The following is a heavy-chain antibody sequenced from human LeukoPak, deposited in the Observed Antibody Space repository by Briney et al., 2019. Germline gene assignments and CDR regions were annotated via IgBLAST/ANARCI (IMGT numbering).Heavy chain of an antibody. V-gene: IGHV5-51*01. CDR3: ARPAYSGSYQDAFDI. CDR1: GYSFTDYW. CDR2: IYPGDSDT. Sequence: GESLKISCKGFGYSFTDYWIGWVRQMPGKGLEWMGIIYPGDSDTRYSPSFQGQVTISADKSISTAYLQWSSLKASDTAMYYCARPAYSGSYQDAFDIWGQGTMVTVSS. J-gene: IGHJ3*02. D-gene: IGHD1-26*01.